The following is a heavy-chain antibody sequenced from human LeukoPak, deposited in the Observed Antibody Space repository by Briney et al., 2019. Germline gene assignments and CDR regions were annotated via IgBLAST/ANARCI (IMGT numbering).Heavy chain of an antibody. D-gene: IGHD2-15*01. CDR3: ARWWRGYFDY. CDR1: GFTVSSNY. V-gene: IGHV3-53*01. Sequence: PGRSLRLSCAPSGFTVSSNYMSWVRQAPGKGLEWVSVIYSGGSTYYADSVKGRFSISRDNSKNTLYLQMNSLRAEDTAVYYCARWWRGYFDYWGQGTLVTVSS. CDR2: IYSGGST. J-gene: IGHJ4*02.